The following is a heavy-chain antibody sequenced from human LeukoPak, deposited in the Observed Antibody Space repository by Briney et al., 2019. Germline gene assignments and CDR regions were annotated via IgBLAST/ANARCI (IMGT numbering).Heavy chain of an antibody. V-gene: IGHV1-2*04. CDR3: ARGHDILTGYFSSYYYGMDV. CDR2: INPNSGGT. J-gene: IGHJ6*02. D-gene: IGHD3-9*01. CDR1: GYTFTGYY. Sequence: GASVKVSCKASGYTFTGYYMHWVRQAPGQGLEWMGWINPNSGGTNYAQKFQGWVTMTRDTSISTAYMELSRLRSDDTAVYYCARGHDILTGYFSSYYYGMDVWGQGTTVTVSS.